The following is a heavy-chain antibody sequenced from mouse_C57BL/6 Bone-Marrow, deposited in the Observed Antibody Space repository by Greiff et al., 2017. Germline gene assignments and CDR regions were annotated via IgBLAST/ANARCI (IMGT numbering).Heavy chain of an antibody. CDR1: GFTFSDYG. J-gene: IGHJ2*01. CDR3: ARADYGNYFDY. D-gene: IGHD2-1*01. Sequence: EVQLVESGGGLVKPGGSLKLSCAASGFTFSDYGMPWVRQAPEKGLEWVAYISSGSSTIYYADTVKGRFTISRDHAKNTLFLQMTSLRSEDTAMYYCARADYGNYFDYWGQGTTLTVSS. CDR2: ISSGSSTI. V-gene: IGHV5-17*01.